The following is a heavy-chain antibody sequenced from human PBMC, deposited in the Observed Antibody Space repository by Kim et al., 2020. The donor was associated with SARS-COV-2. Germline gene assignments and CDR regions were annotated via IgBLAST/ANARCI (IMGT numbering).Heavy chain of an antibody. CDR3: ARDLKGDDVWSGYHAY. CDR2: IIPIFGTA. J-gene: IGHJ4*02. CDR1: GGTFSSYA. V-gene: IGHV1-69*13. D-gene: IGHD3-3*01. Sequence: SVKVSCKASGGTFSSYAISWVRQAPGQGLEWMGGIIPIFGTANYAQKFQGRVTITADESTSTAYMELSSLRSEDTAVYYCARDLKGDDVWSGYHAYWGQGTLVTVSS.